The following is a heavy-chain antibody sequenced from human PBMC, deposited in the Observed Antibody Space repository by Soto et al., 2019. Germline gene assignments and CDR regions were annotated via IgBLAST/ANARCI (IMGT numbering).Heavy chain of an antibody. CDR1: VYTFTRSG. CDR3: ARAYYDSSGYYPEDAFDI. V-gene: IGHV1-69*13. J-gene: IGHJ3*02. Sequence: ASVTVSCKASVYTFTRSGIRWVRQAPGQGLEWMGGIIPIFGTANYAQKFQGRVTITADESTSTAYMELSSLRSEDTAVYYCARAYYDSSGYYPEDAFDIWGQGTMVTVSS. CDR2: IIPIFGTA. D-gene: IGHD3-22*01.